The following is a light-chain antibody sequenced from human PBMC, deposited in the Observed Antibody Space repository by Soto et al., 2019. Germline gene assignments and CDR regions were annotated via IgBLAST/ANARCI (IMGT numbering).Light chain of an antibody. J-gene: IGKJ2*01. Sequence: AIQMTQSPSSLSASVGDRVTITCRASQDIRTDVAWYQQKPGKAPKLLIFAASSLQSGVSSRFSGSGSGTDFTLTISILQPEDFATYYCLQEYTYPYPFGQGTKLEIK. CDR2: AAS. CDR1: QDIRTD. V-gene: IGKV1-6*01. CDR3: LQEYTYPYP.